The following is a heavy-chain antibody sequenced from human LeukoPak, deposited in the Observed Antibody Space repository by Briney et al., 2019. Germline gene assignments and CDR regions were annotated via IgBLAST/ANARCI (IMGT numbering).Heavy chain of an antibody. V-gene: IGHV1-69*01. D-gene: IGHD6-13*01. CDR3: ARVVGIAAAGYYYYYYMDV. J-gene: IGHJ6*03. CDR1: GGTFSSYA. Sequence: SVKVSCKASGGTFSSYAISWVRQAPGQGLEWMGGIIPIFGTANYAQKFQGRVTITADESTSTAYMELSSLRSEDTAVYYCARVVGIAAAGYYYYYYMDVWGKGTTVTVSS. CDR2: IIPIFGTA.